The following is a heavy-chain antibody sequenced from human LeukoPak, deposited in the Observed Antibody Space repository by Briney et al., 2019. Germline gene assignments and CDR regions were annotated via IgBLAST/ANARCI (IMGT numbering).Heavy chain of an antibody. Sequence: GGSLRLSCAASGFTFSSYAMSWVRQAPGKGLEWVSAISGSGGSTYYADSVKGRFTISRDNSKSTLYLQMNSLRAEDTAVYYCAKMIERYYYGMDVWGQGTTVTVSS. V-gene: IGHV3-23*01. J-gene: IGHJ6*02. CDR2: ISGSGGST. D-gene: IGHD3-22*01. CDR1: GFTFSSYA. CDR3: AKMIERYYYGMDV.